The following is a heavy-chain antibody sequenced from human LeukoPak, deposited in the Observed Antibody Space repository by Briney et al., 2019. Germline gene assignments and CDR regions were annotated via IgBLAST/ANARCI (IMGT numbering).Heavy chain of an antibody. CDR3: ARGKDGYQYWYFDL. Sequence: SETLSLTCAVYGGSFSGYYWSWIRQPPGKGLEWIGEINHSGSTNYNPSLESRVTISVDTSKNQFSLKLSSVTAADTAVYYCARGKDGYQYWYFDLWGRGTLVTVSS. D-gene: IGHD5-24*01. CDR1: GGSFSGYY. J-gene: IGHJ2*01. V-gene: IGHV4-34*01. CDR2: INHSGST.